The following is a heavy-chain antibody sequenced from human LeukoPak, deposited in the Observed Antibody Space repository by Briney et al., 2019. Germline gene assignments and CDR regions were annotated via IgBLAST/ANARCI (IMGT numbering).Heavy chain of an antibody. CDR3: ARDESDSSGCFDY. CDR2: ISSSGSTI. Sequence: GGSLRLSCAASGFTFSSYSMNWVRQAPGKGLEWVSYISSSGSTIYYADSVKGRFTISRDNAKNSLYLQMNSLRAEDTAVYYCARDESDSSGCFDYWGQGTLVTVSS. CDR1: GFTFSSYS. V-gene: IGHV3-48*04. D-gene: IGHD3-22*01. J-gene: IGHJ4*02.